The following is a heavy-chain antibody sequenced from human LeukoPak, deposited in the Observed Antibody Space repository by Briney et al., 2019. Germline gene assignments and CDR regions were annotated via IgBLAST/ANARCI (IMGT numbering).Heavy chain of an antibody. D-gene: IGHD2-15*01. CDR1: GYSFTSHW. J-gene: IGHJ6*04. CDR3: ARLPGYCSGGSCYRMDV. CDR2: IDPSDSYT. Sequence: GESLRISCKGSGYSFTSHWISWVRQMPGKGLEWMGRIDPSDSYTNYSPSFQGHVTISADKSISTAYLQWSSLKASDTAMYYCARLPGYCSGGSCYRMDVWGKGTTVTVSS. V-gene: IGHV5-10-1*01.